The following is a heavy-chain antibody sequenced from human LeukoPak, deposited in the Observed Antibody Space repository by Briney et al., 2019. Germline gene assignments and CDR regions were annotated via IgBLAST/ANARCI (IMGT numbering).Heavy chain of an antibody. CDR3: ARDTLNGPFVISLDY. CDR1: GXSFASYE. D-gene: IGHD3-9*01. V-gene: IGHV3-48*03. CDR2: ISSDGRVE. J-gene: IGHJ4*02. Sequence: GGSLRLSCAASGXSFASYEMNWVRQAPGKGLEWVSHISSDGRVETYLDSVRGRFTMSRDNAKDLLVLQMNGLRAEDTAVYYCARDTLNGPFVISLDYWGQGALVTVSS.